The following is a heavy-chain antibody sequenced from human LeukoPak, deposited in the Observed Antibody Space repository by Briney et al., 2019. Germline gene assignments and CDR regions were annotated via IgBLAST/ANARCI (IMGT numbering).Heavy chain of an antibody. CDR2: IDYSGSP. D-gene: IGHD3-22*01. V-gene: IGHV4-39*07. Sequence: SETLSLTCAVSGGSISSSSYYWGWIRQPPGKGLEWIGSIDYSGSPCYRPSLKSRATISVDTSKRQVSLKLSSVTAADTAVYYCARETNDYFDSSAYMDVWGQGTTVTVSS. CDR1: GGSISSSSYY. CDR3: ARETNDYFDSSAYMDV. J-gene: IGHJ6*03.